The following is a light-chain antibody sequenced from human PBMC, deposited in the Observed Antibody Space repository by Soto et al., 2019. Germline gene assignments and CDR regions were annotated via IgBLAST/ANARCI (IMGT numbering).Light chain of an antibody. J-gene: IGKJ1*01. V-gene: IGKV1-5*01. Sequence: DIQMTQSPSTLSASVGDRVTITCRASRSISTWLVWYQQKPGKAPNLLIYDASSLESGVPSRFSGSGSGTEFTLTISSLQPDDFATYYCQQYNTYWTFGQGTKVEIK. CDR2: DAS. CDR1: RSISTW. CDR3: QQYNTYWT.